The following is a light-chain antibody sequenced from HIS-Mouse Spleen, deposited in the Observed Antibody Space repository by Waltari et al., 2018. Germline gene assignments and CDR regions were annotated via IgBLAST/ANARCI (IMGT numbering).Light chain of an antibody. V-gene: IGLV3-10*01. CDR2: EDS. J-gene: IGLJ2*01. CDR3: YSTDSSGNHRV. Sequence: SYELTQPPSVSVCPGQTSRMTCSGDALPKKYTYWYQHKSVQAPVLVLHEDSKRPSGIPERFSGSSSGTMATLTISGAQVEDEADYYCYSTDSSGNHRVFGGGTKLTVL. CDR1: ALPKKY.